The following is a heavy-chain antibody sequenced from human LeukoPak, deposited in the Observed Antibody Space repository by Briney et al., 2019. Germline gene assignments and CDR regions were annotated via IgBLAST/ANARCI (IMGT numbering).Heavy chain of an antibody. CDR3: ARLKNPREKTTVTTEGWFDP. Sequence: ASVKVSCKASGYTFTSYAISWVRQAPGQGLEWMGGIIPIFGTANYAQKFQGRVTITADESTSTAYMELSSLRSEDTAVYYCARLKNPREKTTVTTEGWFDPWGQGTLVTVSS. CDR1: GYTFTSYA. V-gene: IGHV1-69*13. CDR2: IIPIFGTA. D-gene: IGHD4-17*01. J-gene: IGHJ5*02.